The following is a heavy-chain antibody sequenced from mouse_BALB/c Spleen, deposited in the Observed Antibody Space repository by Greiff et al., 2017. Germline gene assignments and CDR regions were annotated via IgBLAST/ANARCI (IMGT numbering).Heavy chain of an antibody. CDR1: GYTFTSYY. CDR3: TREGGGNFDY. V-gene: IGHV1S81*02. Sequence: QVQLQQSGAELVKPGASVKLSCKASGYTFTSYYMYWVKQRPGQGLEWIGEINPSNGGTNFNEKFKSKATLTVDKSSSTAYMQLSSLTSEDSAVYYCTREGGGNFDYWGQGTTLTVSS. J-gene: IGHJ2*01. CDR2: INPSNGGT.